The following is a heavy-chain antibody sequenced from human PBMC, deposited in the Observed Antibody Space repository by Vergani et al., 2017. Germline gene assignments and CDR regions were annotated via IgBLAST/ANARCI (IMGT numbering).Heavy chain of an antibody. J-gene: IGHJ2*01. D-gene: IGHD7-27*01. Sequence: QVQLVQSGAEVKKPGSSVKVSCKASGGTFSSYAISWVRQAPGQGLEWMGRIIPILGIANYAQKFQGRVTITADKSTSTAYMELSSLRSEDTAVYYCARSLTGWAGYWYFDLWGRGTLVTVSS. CDR1: GGTFSSYA. CDR2: IIPILGIA. V-gene: IGHV1-69*04. CDR3: ARSLTGWAGYWYFDL.